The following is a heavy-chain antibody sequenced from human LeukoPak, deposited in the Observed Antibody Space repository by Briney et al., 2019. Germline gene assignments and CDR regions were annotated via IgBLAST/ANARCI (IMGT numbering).Heavy chain of an antibody. CDR2: IIPTLGIA. J-gene: IGHJ5*02. CDR3: ARISHCSGGSCYGFDP. CDR1: GGTFSSYA. D-gene: IGHD2-15*01. Sequence: SVKVSCKASGGTFSSYAISWVRQAPGQGLEWMGRIIPTLGIANYAQKFQGRVTITADKSTSTAYMELSSLRSEDTAVYYCARISHCSGGSCYGFDPWGQGTLVTVSS. V-gene: IGHV1-69*04.